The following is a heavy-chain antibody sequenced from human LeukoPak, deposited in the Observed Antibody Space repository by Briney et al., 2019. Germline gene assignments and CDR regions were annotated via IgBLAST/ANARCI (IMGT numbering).Heavy chain of an antibody. J-gene: IGHJ4*02. CDR1: GFTISSYS. CDR2: ISSSSSYI. D-gene: IGHD2-15*01. V-gene: IGHV3-21*01. CDR3: ARDPSRYCSGGSCYADY. Sequence: GGSLRLSCAASGFTISSYSMNWLRQAPGKGLEWVSSISSSSSYIYYADSVKGRFTISRDNAKNSLYLQMNSLSAEESALYYWARDPSRYCSGGSCYADYWGQGTLVTVSS.